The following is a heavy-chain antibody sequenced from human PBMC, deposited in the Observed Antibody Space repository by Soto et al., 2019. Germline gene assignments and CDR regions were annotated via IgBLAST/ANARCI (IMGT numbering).Heavy chain of an antibody. CDR1: GGTYSSYA. Sequence: ASVKVSCQASGGTYSSYAISWVRQATGQGLEWMGWMNPNSGNTGYAQKFQGRVTMTRNTSISTAYMELSSLRSEDTAVYYCARGSPASKGPWGQGTLVTVSS. CDR3: ARGSPASKGP. V-gene: IGHV1-8*02. D-gene: IGHD4-4*01. J-gene: IGHJ5*02. CDR2: MNPNSGNT.